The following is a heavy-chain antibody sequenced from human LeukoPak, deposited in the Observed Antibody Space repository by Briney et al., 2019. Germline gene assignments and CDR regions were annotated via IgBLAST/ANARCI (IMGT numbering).Heavy chain of an antibody. CDR3: AKTVRVGATNDAFDI. V-gene: IGHV3-23*01. J-gene: IGHJ3*02. Sequence: GGSLRLSCAASGFTFSSYEMNWVRQAPGKGLEWVSAISGSGGSTYYADSVKGRFTISRDNSKNTLYLQMNSLRAEDTAVYYCAKTVRVGATNDAFDIWGQGTMVTVSS. CDR1: GFTFSSYE. D-gene: IGHD1-26*01. CDR2: ISGSGGST.